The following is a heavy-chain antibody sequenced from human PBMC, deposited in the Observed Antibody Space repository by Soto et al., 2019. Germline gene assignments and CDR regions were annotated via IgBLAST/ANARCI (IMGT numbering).Heavy chain of an antibody. J-gene: IGHJ4*02. CDR3: ARGRPDFSSSSRARGNIDH. V-gene: IGHV4-31*03. CDR1: YGSISSGGYY. D-gene: IGHD6-6*01. CDR2: IHYSGSI. Sequence: QVQLQESGPGLVKASQTLSLTCTVSYGSISSGGYYWSWIRQHPGKGLEWIGHIHYSGSIHYNPSLKSRDIISVDMSKNQFSLKLTSVTAADTAVYYCARGRPDFSSSSRARGNIDHWGQGALVTVSS.